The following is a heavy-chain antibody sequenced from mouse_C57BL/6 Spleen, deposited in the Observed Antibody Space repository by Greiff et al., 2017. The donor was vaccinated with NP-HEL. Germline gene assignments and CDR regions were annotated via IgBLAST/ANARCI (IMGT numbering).Heavy chain of an antibody. V-gene: IGHV1-61*01. CDR3: ARSGDYDGY. J-gene: IGHJ2*01. CDR2: IYPSDSET. CDR1: GYTFTSYW. Sequence: QVQLKQPGAELVRPGSSVKLSCKASGYTFTSYWMDWVKQRPGQGLEWIGNIYPSDSETHYNQKFKDKATLTVDKSSSTAYMQLSSLTSEDSAVYYCARSGDYDGYWGQGTTLTVSS. D-gene: IGHD2-4*01.